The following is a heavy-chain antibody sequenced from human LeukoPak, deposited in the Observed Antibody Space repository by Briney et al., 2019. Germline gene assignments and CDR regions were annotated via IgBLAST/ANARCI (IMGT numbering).Heavy chain of an antibody. CDR2: INPSSGST. V-gene: IGHV1-46*01. CDR1: GYNFTSYY. Sequence: ASVKVSCKASGYNFTSYYIHWVRQAPGQGPEWMGIINPSSGSTSYAQKFLVRVTMTRDMSTSTVYMELSSLRSEDTAVYYCVRQGRVGNNYFDSWGQGTLVTVSS. CDR3: VRQGRVGNNYFDS. J-gene: IGHJ5*01. D-gene: IGHD1-26*01.